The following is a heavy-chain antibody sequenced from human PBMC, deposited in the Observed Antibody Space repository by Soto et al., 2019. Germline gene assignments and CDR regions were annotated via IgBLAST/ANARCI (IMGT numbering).Heavy chain of an antibody. CDR2: IYTGDST. CDR3: AKSKELGVSAPDH. J-gene: IGHJ4*02. D-gene: IGHD1-26*01. V-gene: IGHV3-66*01. Sequence: EVQLVESGGGLVQPGGSLRLSCAASGITVNSNRMSWVRQAPGKGLEWVSVIYTGDSTYYVDSVKDRFTISRDSSKNTLYLQMNSLRVEDTAVYYCAKSKELGVSAPDHWGQGTLVTVSS. CDR1: GITVNSNR.